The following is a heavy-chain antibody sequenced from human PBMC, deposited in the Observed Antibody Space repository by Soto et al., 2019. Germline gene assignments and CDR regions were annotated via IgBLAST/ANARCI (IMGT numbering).Heavy chain of an antibody. Sequence: EVQLVESGGGLVQPGGSLRLSCAASGFTFSSYEMNWVRQAPGKGLEWVSYISSSGSTIYYADSVKGRFTISRDNAKNALCLQMNSLRAEDTAVYYWARGPYIRGGGYFDYWGQETLVTVSS. D-gene: IGHD3-16*01. J-gene: IGHJ4*02. CDR3: ARGPYIRGGGYFDY. CDR1: GFTFSSYE. CDR2: ISSSGSTI. V-gene: IGHV3-48*03.